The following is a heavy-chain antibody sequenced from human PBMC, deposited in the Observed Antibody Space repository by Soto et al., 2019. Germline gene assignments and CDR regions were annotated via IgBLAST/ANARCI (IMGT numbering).Heavy chain of an antibody. D-gene: IGHD6-13*01. CDR2: VNPRSGSA. Sequence: QVQLVQSAAEVKEPGASVTVSCKASRYLFASHNIHCVREAPGQVLEWMGEVNPRSGSAGYNRKFQGKVTMTSDTSSTTVYMILSSLSSDDTAVYYCARIAGPGLTYFDFWGQGTPVTVSS. CDR1: RYLFASHN. V-gene: IGHV1-46*01. CDR3: ARIAGPGLTYFDF. J-gene: IGHJ4*02.